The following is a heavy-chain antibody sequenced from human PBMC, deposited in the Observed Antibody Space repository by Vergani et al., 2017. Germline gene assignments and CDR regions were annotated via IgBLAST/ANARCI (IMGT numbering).Heavy chain of an antibody. Sequence: QVQLQQWGAGLLKPSETLSLTCAVYGGSFSGYYWSWIRQPPGKGLEWIGEISHSGSTNYNPSLKSRVTISVDTSKNQFSLKLSSVTAADTAVYYCARGRLRLGELSAFDYWGQGTLVTVSS. V-gene: IGHV4-34*01. CDR3: ARGRLRLGELSAFDY. CDR1: GGSFSGYY. D-gene: IGHD3-16*02. J-gene: IGHJ4*02. CDR2: ISHSGST.